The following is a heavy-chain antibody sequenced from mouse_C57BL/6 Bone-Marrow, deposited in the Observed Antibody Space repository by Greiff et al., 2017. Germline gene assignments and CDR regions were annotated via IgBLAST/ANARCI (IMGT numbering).Heavy chain of an antibody. CDR1: GFSLTSYG. V-gene: IGHV2-2*01. J-gene: IGHJ4*01. D-gene: IGHD1-1*01. CDR2: IWSGGST. Sequence: QVQLKESGPGLVQPSQSLSITCTVSGFSLTSYGVHWVRQSPGKGLEWLGVIWSGGSTDYNAAFISRLSISKDNSKSQVFFKMNSLQADDTAIYYCARAGTTVVAYYYAMDYWGQGTSVTVSS. CDR3: ARAGTTVVAYYYAMDY.